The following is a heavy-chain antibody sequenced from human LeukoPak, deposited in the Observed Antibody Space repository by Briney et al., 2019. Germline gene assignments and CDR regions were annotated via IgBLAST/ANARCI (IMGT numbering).Heavy chain of an antibody. J-gene: IGHJ4*02. Sequence: PGRSLRLSCAASGFTFDDYAMHWVRHAPGKGLEWVSGISWNSGSIVYADSVKGRFTISRDNAKNSLYLQMNSLRAEDTALYYCAKDSHPGIAVAGFDYWGQGTLVTVSS. V-gene: IGHV3-9*01. CDR3: AKDSHPGIAVAGFDY. CDR2: ISWNSGSI. D-gene: IGHD6-19*01. CDR1: GFTFDDYA.